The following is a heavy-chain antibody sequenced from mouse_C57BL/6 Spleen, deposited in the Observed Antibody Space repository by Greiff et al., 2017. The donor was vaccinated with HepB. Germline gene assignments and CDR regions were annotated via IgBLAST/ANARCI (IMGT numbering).Heavy chain of an antibody. J-gene: IGHJ3*01. V-gene: IGHV1-69*01. D-gene: IGHD3-3*01. CDR2: IDPSDSYT. Sequence: QVHVKQPGAELVMPGASVKLSCKASGYTFTSYWMHWVKQRPGQGLEWIGEIDPSDSYTNYNQKFKGKSTLTVDKSSSTTYMQLSSLTSEDSAVYYCARGDPFAYWGQGTLLTVSA. CDR1: GYTFTSYW. CDR3: ARGDPFAY.